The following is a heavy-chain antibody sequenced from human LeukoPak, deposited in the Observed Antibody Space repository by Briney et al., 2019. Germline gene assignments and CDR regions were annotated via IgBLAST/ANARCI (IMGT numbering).Heavy chain of an antibody. V-gene: IGHV1-18*01. CDR2: ISAYNGNT. Sequence: ASVKVSCKASGYTFTSYGISWVRQAPGQGLGWMGWISAYNGNTNYAQKLQGRVTMTTDTSTSTAYMELRSLRSDDTAVYYCARDPEQYCGGDCYSNWFDPWGQGTLVTVSS. J-gene: IGHJ5*02. CDR1: GYTFTSYG. CDR3: ARDPEQYCGGDCYSNWFDP. D-gene: IGHD2-21*02.